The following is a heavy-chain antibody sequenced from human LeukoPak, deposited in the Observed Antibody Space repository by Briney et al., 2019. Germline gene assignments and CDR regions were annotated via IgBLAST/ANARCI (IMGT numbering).Heavy chain of an antibody. Sequence: GGSLRLSCAASGFTFSSYEMNWVRQAPGKGLEWVSAISGSGGSTYYADSVKGRFTISRDNSKNTLYLQMNSLRAEDTAVYYCAKDQHIAVAGTYEQRQYYFDYWGQGTLVTVSS. D-gene: IGHD6-19*01. CDR2: ISGSGGST. V-gene: IGHV3-23*01. J-gene: IGHJ4*02. CDR1: GFTFSSYE. CDR3: AKDQHIAVAGTYEQRQYYFDY.